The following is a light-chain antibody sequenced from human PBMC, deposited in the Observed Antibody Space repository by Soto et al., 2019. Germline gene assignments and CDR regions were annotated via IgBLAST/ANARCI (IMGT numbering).Light chain of an antibody. CDR3: QQFNTYPLT. CDR2: AAS. V-gene: IGKV1-9*01. CDR1: QGISTY. J-gene: IGKJ4*01. Sequence: DIQLTQSPSFLSASVGYRVTITCRASQGISTYLAWYQQKQGKAPNLLIYAASTLQSGVPSRFSGSGSGTEFTLTISSLQPEDFATYFCQQFNTYPLTFGGGTKVELK.